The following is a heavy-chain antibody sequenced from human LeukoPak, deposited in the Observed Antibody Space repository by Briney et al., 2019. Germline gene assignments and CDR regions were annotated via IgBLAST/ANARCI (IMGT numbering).Heavy chain of an antibody. V-gene: IGHV1-8*02. CDR2: MNPNSGNT. CDR3: ARVGGSYCSSTSCSHSDY. J-gene: IGHJ4*02. D-gene: IGHD2-2*01. CDR1: GDTFTSYG. Sequence: ASVKVSCKASGDTFTSYGISWLRQAAGQGLEWMGWMNPNSGNTGYAQKFQGRVTMTTNTSINTAYMELSSLRSEDTAVYYCARVGGSYCSSTSCSHSDYWGQGTLVTVST.